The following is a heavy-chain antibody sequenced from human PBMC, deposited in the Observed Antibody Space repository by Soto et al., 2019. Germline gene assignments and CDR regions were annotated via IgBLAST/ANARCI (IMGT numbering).Heavy chain of an antibody. V-gene: IGHV4-38-2*02. D-gene: IGHD2-21*02. CDR2: IYHSGII. CDR1: NLSISSGYY. CDR3: ARGSHIVVATDAFDI. J-gene: IGHJ3*02. Sequence: SETLSLTCSVSNLSISSGYYWGWIRQPPGKGLEWIANIYHSGIIYYNSSLKSRITISVDTSKNQFSLKMNSVTAADTAVYYCARGSHIVVATDAFDIWGQGTMVTVSS.